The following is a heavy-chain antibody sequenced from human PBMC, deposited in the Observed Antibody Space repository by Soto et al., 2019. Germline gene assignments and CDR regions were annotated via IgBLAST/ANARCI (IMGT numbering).Heavy chain of an antibody. Sequence: QVQLVESGGGVVQPGRSLRLSCAASGFTFSSYGMHWVRQAPGKGLEWGAVIWYDGSNKYYADSVKGRFTISRDNSKNTLYLQMNSLRDEDTAVYYFAREGYSYVPPYYYYGMAVWGQGTTVTVSS. D-gene: IGHD5-18*01. J-gene: IGHJ6*02. CDR3: AREGYSYVPPYYYYGMAV. CDR1: GFTFSSYG. CDR2: IWYDGSNK. V-gene: IGHV3-33*01.